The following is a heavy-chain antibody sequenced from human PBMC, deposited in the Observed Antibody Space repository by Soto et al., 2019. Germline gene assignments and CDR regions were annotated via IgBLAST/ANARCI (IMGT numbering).Heavy chain of an antibody. D-gene: IGHD2-21*01. V-gene: IGHV3-74*01. CDR1: GFTFSSYW. J-gene: IGHJ6*02. CDR3: SPDLVGAVGGMDV. CDR2: INSDGSNT. Sequence: EVQLVESGGGLVQPGGSLRLSCAASGFTFSSYWMHWVRQAPGKGLVWVSRINSDGSNTNYADSVKGRFTISRDNAKNILYLQMNSLRAEDTAVYYCSPDLVGAVGGMDVWGQGTTVTVSS.